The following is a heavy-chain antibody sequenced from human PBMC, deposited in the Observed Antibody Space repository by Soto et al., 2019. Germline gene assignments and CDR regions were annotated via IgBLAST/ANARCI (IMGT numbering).Heavy chain of an antibody. CDR3: ARDSPYCNGPNCASGRFPYYDMDV. D-gene: IGHD2-15*01. J-gene: IGHJ6*02. CDR1: GGSISSGGYY. Sequence: PSETLSLTCTVSGGSISSGGYYWTWIRQYPGKGLEWIGYIYYNGNAYYNSSLKSRAIISVDTSKDQFSLKLSSVTAADAAVYYCARDSPYCNGPNCASGRFPYYDMDVWGQGTTVTVSS. V-gene: IGHV4-31*03. CDR2: IYYNGNA.